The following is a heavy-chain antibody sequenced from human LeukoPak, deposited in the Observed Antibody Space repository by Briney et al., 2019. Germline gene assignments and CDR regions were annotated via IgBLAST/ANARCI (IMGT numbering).Heavy chain of an antibody. J-gene: IGHJ6*02. V-gene: IGHV3-23*01. CDR2: ISGSGGST. CDR1: GFTSVNYA. D-gene: IGHD3-16*01. Sequence: GGSLRLSCEATGFTSVNYAMSWVRQAPGKGLEWVSAISGSGGSTYYADSVKGRFTISRDNAKNSLYLQMSNLRAEDTAVYFCARGGGLDVWGQGATVTVSS. CDR3: ARGGGLDV.